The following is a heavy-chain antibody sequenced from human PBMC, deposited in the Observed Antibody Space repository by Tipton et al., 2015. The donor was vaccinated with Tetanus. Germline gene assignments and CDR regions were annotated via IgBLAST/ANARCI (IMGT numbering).Heavy chain of an antibody. V-gene: IGHV4-61*01. CDR3: ARDPYYNGGGYFDY. CDR2: MFYGGSP. D-gene: IGHD3-10*02. J-gene: IGHJ4*02. CDR1: GGSVSSGSYY. Sequence: TLSFTCTVSGGSVSSGSYYWSWHRQRPGKGLEWIGYMFYGGSPKYNPSLKSRVTILVDKSKNQLSLKLRTVTAADAAVYFCARDPYYNGGGYFDYWGQGTLVTVSS.